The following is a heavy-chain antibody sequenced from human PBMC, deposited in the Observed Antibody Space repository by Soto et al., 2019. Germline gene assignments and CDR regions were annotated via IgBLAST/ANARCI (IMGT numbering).Heavy chain of an antibody. CDR1: GFTFSSYG. J-gene: IGHJ4*02. D-gene: IGHD6-19*01. CDR2: ISYDGSNK. V-gene: IGHV3-30*18. CDR3: AKERIAVAD. Sequence: QVQLVESGGGVVQPGRSLRLSCAASGFTFSSYGMHWVRQAPGKGLEWVAVISYDGSNKYYADSVKGRFTISRDNSKNTLYLQMNSLRAEDTAVYYCAKERIAVADWGQGTLVTVSS.